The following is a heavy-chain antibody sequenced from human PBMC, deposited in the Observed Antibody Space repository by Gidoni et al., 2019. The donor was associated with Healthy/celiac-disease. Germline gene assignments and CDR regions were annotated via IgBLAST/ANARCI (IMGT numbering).Heavy chain of an antibody. CDR2: ISSSSSNI. V-gene: IGHV3-21*01. CDR1: AFTFSSYR. CDR3: ASQGGDSGSYYELYFDY. D-gene: IGHD1-26*01. Sequence: EVQLVESGGGLVKPGGSLRLSCAASAFTFSSYRMNWVRQAPGTGLEWVSSISSSSSNIYYADSVKGRFTISRDNAKNSLYLQMNSLRAEDTAVYYCASQGGDSGSYYELYFDYWGQGTLVTVSS. J-gene: IGHJ4*02.